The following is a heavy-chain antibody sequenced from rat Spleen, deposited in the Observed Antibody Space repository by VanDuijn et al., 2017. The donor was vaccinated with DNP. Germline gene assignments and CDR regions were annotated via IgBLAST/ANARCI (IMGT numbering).Heavy chain of an antibody. CDR3: ARTDFYSTYIPFAY. V-gene: IGHV3-1*01. J-gene: IGHJ3*01. D-gene: IGHD1-2*01. CDR1: GYPITSNY. Sequence: EVQLQESGPGLVKPSQSLSLTCSVTGYPITSNYWGWIRKFPGNKMEWMAYISYSGSTGYNPSLKSRISISRDTSKNQFFLQLNSVTTEDTATYYCARTDFYSTYIPFAYWGQGTLVSVSA. CDR2: ISYSGST.